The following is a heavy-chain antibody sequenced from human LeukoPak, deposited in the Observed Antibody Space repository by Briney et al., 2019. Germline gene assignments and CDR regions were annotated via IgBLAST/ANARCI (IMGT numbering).Heavy chain of an antibody. J-gene: IGHJ6*02. V-gene: IGHV3-72*01. D-gene: IGHD3-10*01. Sequence: GGSLRLSCAGSGFAFTDPYMDWVRQAPGKGLEWVGLIRDKGARYTTEYAASVKGRFIISRDDSRNLLFLQMNSLKTEDTTVYYCGTNSAGSVDVWGQGTTVTVSS. CDR2: IRDKGARYTT. CDR3: GTNSAGSVDV. CDR1: GFAFTDPY.